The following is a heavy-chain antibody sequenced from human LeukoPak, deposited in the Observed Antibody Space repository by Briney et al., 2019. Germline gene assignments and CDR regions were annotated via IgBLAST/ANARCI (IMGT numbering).Heavy chain of an antibody. CDR2: ICGDGGGT. V-gene: IGHV3-23*01. D-gene: IGHD1-26*01. J-gene: IGHJ4*02. CDR1: GFTFSNYA. Sequence: GGSLRLSCAASGFTFSNYAMNWVRQAPGKGLEWLSVICGDGGGTYYADSVKGRFTISRDNSKNTLYLQMNSLRAEDTAVYYCARGRATMTPDYWGQGTLVTVSS. CDR3: ARGRATMTPDY.